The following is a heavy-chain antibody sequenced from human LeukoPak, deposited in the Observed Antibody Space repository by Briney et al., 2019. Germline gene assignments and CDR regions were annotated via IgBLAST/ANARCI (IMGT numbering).Heavy chain of an antibody. J-gene: IGHJ4*02. CDR3: ARGLYSGSYVYFDY. CDR1: GLTFSSYW. CDR2: INSDGSST. D-gene: IGHD1-26*01. Sequence: GGSLRLSCAASGLTFSSYWMHWVRHAPGKGLVWVSRINSDGSSTSYADSVKGRFTISRDSAKNTLYLQMNSLRAEDTAVYYCARGLYSGSYVYFDYWGQGTLVTVSS. V-gene: IGHV3-74*01.